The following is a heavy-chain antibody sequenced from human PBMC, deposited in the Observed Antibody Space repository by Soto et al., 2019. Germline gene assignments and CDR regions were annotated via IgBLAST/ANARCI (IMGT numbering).Heavy chain of an antibody. V-gene: IGHV4-31*03. CDR2: IYYSGST. J-gene: IGHJ6*02. CDR1: GGSISSGGYY. CDR3: ARDASGYYGMDV. Sequence: QVQLQESGPGLVKPSQTLSLTCTVSGGSISSGGYYWSWIRQHPGKGLEWIGYIYYSGSTYYNPSLKSRVTIAVDTSKNQVSLKLSSVTAADTAVYYCARDASGYYGMDVWGQGTTVTVSS. D-gene: IGHD3-10*01.